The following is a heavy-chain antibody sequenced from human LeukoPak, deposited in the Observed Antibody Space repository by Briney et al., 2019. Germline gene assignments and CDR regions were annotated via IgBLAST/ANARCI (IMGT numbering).Heavy chain of an antibody. CDR3: AKDSLLPPSGWQDY. Sequence: GGSLRLSCAASGFTFSSYAMSWVRQALGKGLEWVSAISGSGGSTYYADSVKGRFTISRDNSKNTLYLQMNSLRAEDTAVYYCAKDSLLPPSGWQDYWGQGTLVTVSS. D-gene: IGHD6-19*01. CDR1: GFTFSSYA. V-gene: IGHV3-23*01. J-gene: IGHJ4*02. CDR2: ISGSGGST.